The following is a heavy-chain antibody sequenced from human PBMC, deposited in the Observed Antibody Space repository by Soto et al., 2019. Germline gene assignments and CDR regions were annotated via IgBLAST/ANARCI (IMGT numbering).Heavy chain of an antibody. CDR1: GFTFSSYG. D-gene: IGHD7-27*01. V-gene: IGHV3-30*18. CDR3: AKVLTGDLGY. CDR2: ISYDENNK. J-gene: IGHJ4*02. Sequence: QVQLVESGGGVVQPGRSLRLSCAASGFTFSSYGMNWVRQAPGKGLEWVAVISYDENNKYYADSVKGRFTISRDNSENTLDLQMNSLRAEDTAVYYCAKVLTGDLGYWGQGTLVTVSS.